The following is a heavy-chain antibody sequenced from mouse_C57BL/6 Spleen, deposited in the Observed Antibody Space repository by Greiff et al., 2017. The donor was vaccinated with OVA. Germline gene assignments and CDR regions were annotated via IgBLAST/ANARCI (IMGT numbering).Heavy chain of an antibody. CDR3: TRDYDGYRFAY. V-gene: IGHV5-9-1*02. CDR2: ISSGGDYI. CDR1: GFTFSSYA. Sequence: EVKLEESGEGLVKPGGSLKLSCAASGFTFSSYAMSWVRQTPEKRLEWVAYISSGGDYIYYADTVKGRFTISRDNARNTLYLQMSSLKSEDTAMYYCTRDYDGYRFAYWGQGTLVTVSA. D-gene: IGHD2-3*01. J-gene: IGHJ3*01.